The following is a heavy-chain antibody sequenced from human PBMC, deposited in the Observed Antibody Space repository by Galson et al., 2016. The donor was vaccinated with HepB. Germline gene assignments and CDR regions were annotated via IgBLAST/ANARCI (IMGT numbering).Heavy chain of an antibody. CDR1: GFIFSNFW. V-gene: IGHV3-30-3*01. Sequence: SLRLSCAVSGFIFSNFWMHWVRQSPGKGLEWVAAISYDGSNTFYADSVKGRFTIYRDNSQNTLSLQMNSLRGEDTAVYYCARDLHDYVWGTSRLIFYGVDVWGQGTTVIVSS. J-gene: IGHJ6*02. CDR3: ARDLHDYVWGTSRLIFYGVDV. CDR2: ISYDGSNT. D-gene: IGHD3-16*02.